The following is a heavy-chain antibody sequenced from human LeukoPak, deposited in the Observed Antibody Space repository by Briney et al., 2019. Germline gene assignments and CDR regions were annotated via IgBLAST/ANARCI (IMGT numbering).Heavy chain of an antibody. CDR2: IFHSGST. CDR1: GYSISSGYY. V-gene: IGHV4-38-2*02. Sequence: SETLSLTCAVSGYSISSGYYWGWIRQPPGRGLEWIGSIFHSGSTYYNPSLKSRVTISVDTSKNQFSLKLSSVTAADTVVYYCARDFIAVAGTPDYWGQGTLVTVSS. D-gene: IGHD6-19*01. CDR3: ARDFIAVAGTPDY. J-gene: IGHJ4*02.